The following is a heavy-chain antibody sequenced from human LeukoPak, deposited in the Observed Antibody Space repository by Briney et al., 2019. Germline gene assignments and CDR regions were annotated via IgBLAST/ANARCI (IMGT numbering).Heavy chain of an antibody. CDR2: INHSGST. Sequence: SETLSLTCAVYGGSFSGYYWSWIRQPAGKGLEWIGEINHSGSTNYNPSLKSRVTISVDTSKNQFSLKLSSVTAADTAVYYCARPYYDSSGFRHWGPGTLVTVSS. D-gene: IGHD3-22*01. J-gene: IGHJ4*02. CDR3: ARPYYDSSGFRH. CDR1: GGSFSGYY. V-gene: IGHV4-34*01.